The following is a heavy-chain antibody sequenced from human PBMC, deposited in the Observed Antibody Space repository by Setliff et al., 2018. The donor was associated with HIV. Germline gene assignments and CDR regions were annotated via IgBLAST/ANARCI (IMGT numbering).Heavy chain of an antibody. V-gene: IGHV1-8*01. D-gene: IGHD3-10*01. Sequence: ASVKVSCKASGGTSNKYAINWVRQAPGQGLEWMGQFIPVLDITNYAQKFQGRVFLTSNASLNTTYMYLNGLTSDDTATYYCARRIKDNDNYNIPCESWGQGTLVTVSS. CDR1: GGTSNKYA. CDR3: ARRIKDNDNYNIPCES. J-gene: IGHJ5*01. CDR2: FIPVLDIT.